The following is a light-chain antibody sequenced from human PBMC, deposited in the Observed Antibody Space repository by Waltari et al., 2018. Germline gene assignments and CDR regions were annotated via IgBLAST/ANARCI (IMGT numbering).Light chain of an antibody. CDR2: GAS. V-gene: IGKV3-15*01. Sequence: EIVMTQSPATLSVSPGDSATLSCRASQSVSSNLAWYQQKPGQAPRLLIYGASTRDTGIPARFSGSGSGTEFTLTISSLQSEDFAVYDCQQYNNWPLTFGGGTKVEIK. J-gene: IGKJ4*01. CDR3: QQYNNWPLT. CDR1: QSVSSN.